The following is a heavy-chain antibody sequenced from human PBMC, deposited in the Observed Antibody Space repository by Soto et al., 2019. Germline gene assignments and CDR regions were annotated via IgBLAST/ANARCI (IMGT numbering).Heavy chain of an antibody. CDR3: ARSQGSSTSLEIYYYYYYGMDV. CDR2: IIPISETT. CDR1: GGTFSSYA. D-gene: IGHD2-2*01. V-gene: IGHV1-69*01. Sequence: QVQLVQSGAEVKKPGSSVKVSCKASGGTFSSYAISWVRQAPGQGLEWMGGIIPISETTNYAQKFQGRVTITADESKGTAYMERSILRSEDTAVYYCARSQGSSTSLEIYYYYYYGMDVWGQGATVTVSS. J-gene: IGHJ6*02.